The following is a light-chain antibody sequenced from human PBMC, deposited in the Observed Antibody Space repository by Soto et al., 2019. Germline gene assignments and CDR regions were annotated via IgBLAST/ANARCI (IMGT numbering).Light chain of an antibody. Sequence: EVVMTQSPATLSVSPGERATLSCKASQSVRNNLVWYLQKPGQAPGPIIYDATTRATGIPVRFSGSGSGTEFTLTISSLQSEDVGVYYCQQYDNWPPKTFGGGTKVDIK. J-gene: IGKJ4*01. CDR3: QQYDNWPPKT. V-gene: IGKV3-15*01. CDR2: DAT. CDR1: QSVRNN.